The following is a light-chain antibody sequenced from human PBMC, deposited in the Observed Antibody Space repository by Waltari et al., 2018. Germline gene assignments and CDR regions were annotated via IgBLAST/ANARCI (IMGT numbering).Light chain of an antibody. CDR3: QQYNNWPLT. Sequence: LSCRASQSVSSNLAWYQQKPGQAPRLLIYGASTRATGIPARFSGSGSGTEFTLTISSMQSEDFAVYYCQQYNNWPLTFGPGTKVDIK. CDR2: GAS. J-gene: IGKJ3*01. V-gene: IGKV3-15*01. CDR1: QSVSSN.